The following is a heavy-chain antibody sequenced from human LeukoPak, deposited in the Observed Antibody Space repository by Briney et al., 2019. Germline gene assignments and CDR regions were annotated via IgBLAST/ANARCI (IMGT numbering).Heavy chain of an antibody. CDR3: AKDVRTTIAVAGTGAFDI. J-gene: IGHJ3*02. CDR2: ISGSGGST. V-gene: IGHV3-23*01. D-gene: IGHD6-19*01. Sequence: GGSLRLSCAASGFTFSNAWMSWVRQAPGKGLEWVSAISGSGGSTYYADSVKGRFTISRDNSKNTLYLQMNSLRAEDTAVYYCAKDVRTTIAVAGTGAFDIWGQGTMVTVSS. CDR1: GFTFSNAW.